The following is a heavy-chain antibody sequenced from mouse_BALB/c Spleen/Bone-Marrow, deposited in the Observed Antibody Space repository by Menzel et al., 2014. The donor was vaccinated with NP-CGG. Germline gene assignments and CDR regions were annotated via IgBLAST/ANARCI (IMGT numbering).Heavy chain of an antibody. D-gene: IGHD2-1*01. J-gene: IGHJ2*01. CDR1: GFTFSDYG. CDR3: VRDNYGSCGDYFDF. V-gene: IGHV5-6-3*01. Sequence: DVMVVESGGGLVQPGGSLKLSCAASGFTFSDYGMSWVRQTPDKRLELVATINSNGGSTYYPDSVKGRFTISRDTAKNTLYLQMSSLKSEETAMYYCVRDNYGSCGDYFDFWGQGTTLTVSS. CDR2: INSNGGST.